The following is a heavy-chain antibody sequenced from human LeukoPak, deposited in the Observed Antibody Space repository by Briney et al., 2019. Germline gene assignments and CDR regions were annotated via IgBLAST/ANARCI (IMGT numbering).Heavy chain of an antibody. CDR1: GGTFSSYA. CDR3: AREDSHYLRSTWGDNWFDP. CDR2: INPSGGST. V-gene: IGHV1-46*01. D-gene: IGHD5-12*01. J-gene: IGHJ5*02. Sequence: ASVKVSCKASGGTFSSYAISWVRQAPGQGLEWMGIINPSGGSTSYAQKFQGRVTMTRDMSTSTVYMELSSLRSEDTAVYYCAREDSHYLRSTWGDNWFDPWGQGTLVTVSS.